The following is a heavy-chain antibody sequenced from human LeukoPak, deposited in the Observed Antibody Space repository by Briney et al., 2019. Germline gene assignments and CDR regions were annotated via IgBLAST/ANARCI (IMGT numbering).Heavy chain of an antibody. D-gene: IGHD3-9*01. V-gene: IGHV4-61*02. J-gene: IGHJ4*02. CDR1: GGSISSGSYY. CDR3: ARSAVRLVDFDY. CDR2: IYTSGST. Sequence: SETLSLTCTVSGGSISSGSYYWSWIRQPAGKGLEWIGRIYTSGSTNYNPSLKSRVTISVDTSKNQFSLKLSSVTAADTAVYYWARSAVRLVDFDYWGQGTLVTVPS.